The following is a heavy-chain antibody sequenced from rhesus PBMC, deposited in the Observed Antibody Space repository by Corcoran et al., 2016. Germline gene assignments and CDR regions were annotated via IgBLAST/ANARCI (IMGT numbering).Heavy chain of an antibody. D-gene: IGHD3-9*01. V-gene: IGHV4-99*01. Sequence: QVQLQESGPGLVKPSETLSLTCAVSGYSISRGYFWVWIRQPPGKGLELFGYIGGSSGNTYYNPSLKSRVTIAKDTSKNQFSLKLSSVTAADTAVYYCARPATRMITVTNFGAYWGQGVLVTVSS. CDR1: GYSISRGYF. CDR2: IGGSSGNT. J-gene: IGHJ4*01. CDR3: ARPATRMITVTNFGAY.